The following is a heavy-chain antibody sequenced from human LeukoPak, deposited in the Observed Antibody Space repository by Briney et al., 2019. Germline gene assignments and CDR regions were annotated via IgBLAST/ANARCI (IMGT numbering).Heavy chain of an antibody. CDR3: AREKGIVVVPAASRKYNWFDP. Sequence: ASVKVSCKASGYTFTSYAMNWVRQAPGQGLEWMGWINTNTGYPTYAQGFTGRFVFSLDTSVSTAYLQISSLKAEDTAVYYCAREKGIVVVPAASRKYNWFDPWGQGTLVTVSS. J-gene: IGHJ5*02. D-gene: IGHD2-2*01. V-gene: IGHV7-4-1*02. CDR2: INTNTGYP. CDR1: GYTFTSYA.